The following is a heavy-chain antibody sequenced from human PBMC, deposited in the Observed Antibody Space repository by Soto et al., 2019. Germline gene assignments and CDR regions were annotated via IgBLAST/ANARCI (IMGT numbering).Heavy chain of an antibody. J-gene: IGHJ1*01. V-gene: IGHV1-18*01. CDR3: ARDGSHMSYCYILTGYFRDEKSHGSDEYFQH. CDR2: ISAYNGNT. D-gene: IGHD3-9*01. CDR1: GYTFTSYG. Sequence: ASVKVSCKASGYTFTSYGISWVRQAPGQGLEWMGWISAYNGNTNYAQKLQGRVTMTTETSTSTAYMELRSLRSDDTAVYYCARDGSHMSYCYILTGYFRDEKSHGSDEYFQHCGQGILVTVSS.